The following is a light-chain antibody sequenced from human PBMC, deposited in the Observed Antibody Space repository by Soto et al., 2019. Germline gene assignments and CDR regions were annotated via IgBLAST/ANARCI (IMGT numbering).Light chain of an antibody. CDR3: QQYGSSPYT. V-gene: IGKV3-20*01. Sequence: EIVLTQSPGTMYLSPGERATLSCRASQSVSSSYLAWYQQKPGQAHRLLIYGASSRATGIPDRFSGSGSGTDFTLTISRLEPEDFAVYYCQQYGSSPYTFGQGTKLEIK. CDR2: GAS. J-gene: IGKJ2*01. CDR1: QSVSSSY.